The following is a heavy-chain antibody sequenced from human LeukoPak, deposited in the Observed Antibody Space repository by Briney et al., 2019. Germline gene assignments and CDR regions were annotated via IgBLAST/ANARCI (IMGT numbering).Heavy chain of an antibody. V-gene: IGHV1-69*05. CDR2: FIPISGTA. D-gene: IGHD3-10*01. CDR3: ARGLVVRGVTYYFDY. J-gene: IGHJ4*02. Sequence: SVTVSFKASGGTVSSYAINWVRQAPGQGLEWMGGFIPISGTANYAQKFQGRVTITTDESTSTAYMELSSLRSEDTAVYYCARGLVVRGVTYYFDYWGQGTLVTVSS. CDR1: GGTVSSYA.